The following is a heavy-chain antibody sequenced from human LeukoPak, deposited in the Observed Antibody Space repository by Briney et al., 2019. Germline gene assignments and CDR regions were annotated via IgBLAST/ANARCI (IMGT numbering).Heavy chain of an antibody. J-gene: IGHJ4*02. CDR2: ISGSGGST. CDR3: AKDRNVVVVAALYFDY. Sequence: GGSLRLSYAASGFTFSSYAMSWVRQAPGKGLEWVSVISGSGGSTYYADSVKGRFTISRDNSKNTLYLQMNSLRAEDTAVYYCAKDRNVVVVAALYFDYWGQGTLVTVSS. V-gene: IGHV3-23*01. CDR1: GFTFSSYA. D-gene: IGHD2-15*01.